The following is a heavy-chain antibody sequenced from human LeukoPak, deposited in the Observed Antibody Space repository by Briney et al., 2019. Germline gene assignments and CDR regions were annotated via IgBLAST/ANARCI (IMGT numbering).Heavy chain of an antibody. V-gene: IGHV4-59*01. CDR2: IYYSGST. CDR3: ARGLHTRSSGRRFDVFEL. Sequence: PSETLSLTCTVSGGSISSYYWSWIRQPPGKGLEWIGYIYYSGSTNYNPSLKSRATISVDTSKNQFSLKLRSVTAADTAVYYCARGLHTRSSGRRFDVFELWGQGTMVIVSS. D-gene: IGHD6-6*01. J-gene: IGHJ3*01. CDR1: GGSISSYY.